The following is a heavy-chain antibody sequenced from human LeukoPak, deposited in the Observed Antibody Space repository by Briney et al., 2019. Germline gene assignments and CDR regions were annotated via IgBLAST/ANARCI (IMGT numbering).Heavy chain of an antibody. CDR1: GSTVSTFS. D-gene: IGHD3-22*01. J-gene: IGHJ4*02. Sequence: GGSLRLSCAAYGSTVSTFSISWVRQAPGKGLEWVSSISVRSNYIYYADSVRGRFSISRDDASNSLYQQMNSLKAEDTAVYYCVILRRNSDSSGYYYYYDYWGQGTLVTVSS. CDR2: ISVRSNYI. V-gene: IGHV3-21*01. CDR3: VILRRNSDSSGYYYYYDY.